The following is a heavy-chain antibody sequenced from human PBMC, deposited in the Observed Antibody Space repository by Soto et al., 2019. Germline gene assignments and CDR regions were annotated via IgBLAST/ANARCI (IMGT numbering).Heavy chain of an antibody. CDR2: IYHSGST. V-gene: IGHV4-30-2*01. CDR3: ARDGAAYYDFWSGYVNWFDP. J-gene: IGHJ5*02. CDR1: GGSISSGGYS. Sequence: SETLSLTCAVSGGSISSGGYSWSWIRQPPGKGLEWIGYIYHSGSTNYNPSLKSRVTISVDKSKNQFSLKLSSVTAADTAVYYCARDGAAYYDFWSGYVNWFDPCGPGTLVTVSS. D-gene: IGHD3-3*01.